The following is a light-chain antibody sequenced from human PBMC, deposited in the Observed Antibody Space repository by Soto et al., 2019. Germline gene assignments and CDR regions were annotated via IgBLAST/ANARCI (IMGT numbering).Light chain of an antibody. J-gene: IGLJ2*01. CDR1: SSDVGTYNY. V-gene: IGLV2-14*01. CDR3: SSYTSTTTLV. CDR2: DVS. Sequence: QSALTQPASVSGSPGQSITISCTGTSSDVGTYNYVSWYLQHPGKAPKLMIYDVSNRPSGVSNRFSGSKSGNTASLTISGLQAEDEADYYCSSYTSTTTLVFGGGTQLTVL.